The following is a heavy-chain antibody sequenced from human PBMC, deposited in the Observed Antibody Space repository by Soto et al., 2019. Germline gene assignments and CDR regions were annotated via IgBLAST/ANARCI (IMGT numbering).Heavy chain of an antibody. V-gene: IGHV3-48*01. CDR3: ARADSGYAHGYYYYGMDV. CDR2: ISSSSSTI. J-gene: IGHJ6*02. Sequence: EVQLVESGGGLVQPGGSLRLSCAASGFTFSSYSMHWVRQAPGKGLEWVSYISSSSSTIYYADSVKGRFTISRDNAKNSLYLQMNSLRAEDTAVYYCARADSGYAHGYYYYGMDVWGQGTTVTVSS. CDR1: GFTFSSYS. D-gene: IGHD5-12*01.